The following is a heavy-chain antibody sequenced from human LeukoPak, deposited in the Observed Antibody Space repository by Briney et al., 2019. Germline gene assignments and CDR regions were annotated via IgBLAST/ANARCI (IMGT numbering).Heavy chain of an antibody. CDR1: GYSFSNFW. CDR3: VRQEGEQQLVGNAFDI. V-gene: IGHV5-51*01. J-gene: IGHJ3*02. CDR2: VYPGDSEN. Sequence: KDGESLKISCKASGYSFSNFWIGWVRQLPGKGLEWMGLVYPGDSENRFSPSFQGQVTISADKSISTAYLQWRSLKASDTAIYYCVRQEGEQQLVGNAFDIWGQGTMVTVSS. D-gene: IGHD6-13*01.